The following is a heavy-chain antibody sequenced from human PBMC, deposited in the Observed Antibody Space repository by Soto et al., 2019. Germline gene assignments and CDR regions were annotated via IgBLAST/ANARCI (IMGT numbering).Heavy chain of an antibody. CDR2: IYYNGNT. Sequence: QVQLQESGPGLVKPSETLSLTCSGSGGSISNHYWSWIRQPPGKGLEWIGYIYYNGNTNYNPSLKSRVTRSVDTSRNQISLKLTTVTAADTAVYYCTRANWYSEYWGQGTLVTVSS. CDR3: TRANWYSEY. V-gene: IGHV4-59*11. D-gene: IGHD7-27*01. CDR1: GGSISNHY. J-gene: IGHJ4*02.